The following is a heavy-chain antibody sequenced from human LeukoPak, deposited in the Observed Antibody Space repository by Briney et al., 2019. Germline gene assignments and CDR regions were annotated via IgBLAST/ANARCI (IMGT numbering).Heavy chain of an antibody. D-gene: IGHD3-3*01. J-gene: IGHJ4*02. Sequence: SETLSLTCAVSGGPISSGGYSWSWIRQPPGKGLEWIGYIYHSGSTYYNPSLKSRVTISVDRSKNQFSLKLSSVTAADTAVYYCARGGTIFGVVIRDWGQGTLVTVSS. CDR3: ARGGTIFGVVIRD. V-gene: IGHV4-30-2*01. CDR2: IYHSGST. CDR1: GGPISSGGYS.